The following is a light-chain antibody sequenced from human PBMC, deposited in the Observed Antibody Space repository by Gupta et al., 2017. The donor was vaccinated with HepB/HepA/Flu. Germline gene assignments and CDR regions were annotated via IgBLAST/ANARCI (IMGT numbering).Light chain of an antibody. CDR1: SSDVGSYNY. CDR3: SSYAGSNNKV. CDR2: DVT. V-gene: IGLV2-8*01. Sequence: QSALTQPPSASGSPGQSVTTSCTGPSSDVGSYNYVSWYQQHPGTAPKLIIYDVTKRPSGVPDRFSGFKSGNTASLTVSGLQTEDEADYYCSSYAGSNNKVFGTGTKVTVL. J-gene: IGLJ1*01.